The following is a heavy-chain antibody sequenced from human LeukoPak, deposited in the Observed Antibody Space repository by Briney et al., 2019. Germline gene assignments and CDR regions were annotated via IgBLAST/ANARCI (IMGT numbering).Heavy chain of an antibody. D-gene: IGHD2-8*01. V-gene: IGHV1-18*01. Sequence: ASVKVSCKASGYTFTSYGISWVRQAPGQGLEWMGWISAYNGNTNYAQKLQGRVTMTTDTSTSTAYMELRSLRSDDTAVYYCARGMVAGRSPKLPYYMDVWGKGTTVTISS. CDR3: ARGMVAGRSPKLPYYMDV. J-gene: IGHJ6*03. CDR2: ISAYNGNT. CDR1: GYTFTSYG.